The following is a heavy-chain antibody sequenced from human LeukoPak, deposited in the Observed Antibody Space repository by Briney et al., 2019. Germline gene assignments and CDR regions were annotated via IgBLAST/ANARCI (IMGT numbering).Heavy chain of an antibody. CDR1: GGSISSGGYY. D-gene: IGHD6-6*01. V-gene: IGHV4-31*03. CDR2: IYYSGST. Sequence: SETLSLTCTVSGGSISSGGYYWSWIRQHPGKGLEWIGYIYYSGSTYYNPSLKSRVTISVDTSKNQFSLKLSSVTAADTAVYYCAVLYISSSRLYSAMDVWGQGTTVTVSS. J-gene: IGHJ6*02. CDR3: AVLYISSSRLYSAMDV.